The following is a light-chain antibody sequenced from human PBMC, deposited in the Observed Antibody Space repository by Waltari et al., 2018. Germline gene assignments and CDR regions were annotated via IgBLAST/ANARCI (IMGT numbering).Light chain of an antibody. CDR2: DAF. J-gene: IGKJ1*01. CDR1: TNIASS. V-gene: IGKV3-11*01. CDR3: QQRRNWPWT. Sequence: EPVLTQSPATLSLSPGDRATFPCRASTNIASSLTWYQQKPGQALRFLIFDAFNRPTGIPARFSGSRSGTDFNLTISSLESEDFAIYYCQQRRNWPWTFGQGTRVEIK.